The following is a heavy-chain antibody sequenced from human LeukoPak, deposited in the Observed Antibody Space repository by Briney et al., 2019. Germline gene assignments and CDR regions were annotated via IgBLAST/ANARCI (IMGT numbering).Heavy chain of an antibody. CDR3: ARGRYSSARATYYGMDV. Sequence: SETLSLTCTVSGGSISSSSYYWGWIRQPPGKGLEWIGSIYYSGSTYYNPSLKSRVTISVDTSKNQFSLKLSSVTAADTAVYYCARGRYSSARATYYGMDVWGQGTTVTVSS. CDR2: IYYSGST. J-gene: IGHJ6*02. D-gene: IGHD6-19*01. V-gene: IGHV4-39*07. CDR1: GGSISSSSYY.